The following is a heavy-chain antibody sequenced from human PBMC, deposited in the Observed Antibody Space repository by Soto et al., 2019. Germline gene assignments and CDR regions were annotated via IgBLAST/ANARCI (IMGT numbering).Heavy chain of an antibody. CDR3: ARDDSGYDYSYFDY. V-gene: IGHV4-61*01. Sequence: SETLSLTCTVSGGSVSSGSYYWSWIRQPPGKGLGWIGYIYYSGSTNYNPSLKSRVTISVDTSKNQFSLKLSSVTAADTAVYYCARDDSGYDYSYFDYWGQGTLVTVSS. D-gene: IGHD5-12*01. CDR2: IYYSGST. J-gene: IGHJ4*02. CDR1: GGSVSSGSYY.